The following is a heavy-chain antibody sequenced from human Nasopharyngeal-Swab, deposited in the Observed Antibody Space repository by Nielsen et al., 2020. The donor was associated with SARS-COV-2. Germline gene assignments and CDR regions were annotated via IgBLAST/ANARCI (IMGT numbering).Heavy chain of an antibody. CDR1: GYTHTGYY. D-gene: IGHD4-17*01. CDR3: ARDDYGDYGYFGH. CDR2: INHNSRGT. Sequence: SVQVSCKASGYTHTGYYMHWVRQAPGQGLEWMGWINHNSRGTKYAQKFQGRVTMTSDASINTAYMELRRLRSDDTAVYYCARDDYGDYGYFGHWGQGTLVTVSS. V-gene: IGHV1-2*02. J-gene: IGHJ4*02.